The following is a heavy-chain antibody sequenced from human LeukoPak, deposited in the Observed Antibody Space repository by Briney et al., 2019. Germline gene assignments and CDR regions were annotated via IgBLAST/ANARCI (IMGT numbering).Heavy chain of an antibody. CDR2: IIPILGIA. CDR3: ARVDVVAVAGQDY. Sequence: SVKVSCKASGGTFSSYAISWVRQAPGQGLEWMGRIIPILGIADYAQKFQGRVTITADKSTSTAYMELSSLRSEDTAVYYCARVDVVAVAGQDYWGQGTLVTVSS. J-gene: IGHJ4*02. D-gene: IGHD6-19*01. CDR1: GGTFSSYA. V-gene: IGHV1-69*04.